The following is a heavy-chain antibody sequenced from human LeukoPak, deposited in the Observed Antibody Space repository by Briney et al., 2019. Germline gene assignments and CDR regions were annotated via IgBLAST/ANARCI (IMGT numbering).Heavy chain of an antibody. CDR1: GFIFSSYG. CDR3: ARDPAKFWSGHDY. CDR2: ISYDESNK. V-gene: IGHV3-30*03. D-gene: IGHD3-3*01. Sequence: GRSLRLSCTASGFIFSSYGMHWVRQAPGKGLEWVAVISYDESNKYYADSVKGRFTISRDNSKNTLYVQMNSLRAEDTAVYYCARDPAKFWSGHDYWGQGTLVTVSS. J-gene: IGHJ4*02.